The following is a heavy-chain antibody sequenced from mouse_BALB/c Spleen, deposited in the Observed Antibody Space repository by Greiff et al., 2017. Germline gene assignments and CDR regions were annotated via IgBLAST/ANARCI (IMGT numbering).Heavy chain of an antibody. CDR1: GFSLTGYG. CDR3: ARGGGLLRNYFDY. V-gene: IGHV2-6-7*01. J-gene: IGHJ2*01. D-gene: IGHD2-3*01. CDR2: IWGDGST. Sequence: VQLKESGPGLVAPSQSLSITCTVSGFSLTGYGVNWVRQPPGKGLEWLGMIWGDGSTDYNSALKSRLSISKDNSKSQVFLKMNSLQTDDTARYYCARGGGLLRNYFDYWGQGTTLTVSS.